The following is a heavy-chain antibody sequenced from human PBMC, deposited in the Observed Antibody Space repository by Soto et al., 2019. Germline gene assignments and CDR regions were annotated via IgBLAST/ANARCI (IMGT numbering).Heavy chain of an antibody. J-gene: IGHJ5*02. V-gene: IGHV4-31*03. D-gene: IGHD3-16*01. CDR3: ASSGAREGDWFDP. CDR1: GGSIRRRGYY. CDR2: VYYSGIT. Sequence: QVQLQESGPGLVKPSQTLSLTCTVSGGSIRRRGYYWSWIRHHPGEGLEWIGFVYYSGITDYNPSLKSRVTISADTSKNQFSLKLTSVTAADTAVYYCASSGAREGDWFDPWGQGTLVTVSS.